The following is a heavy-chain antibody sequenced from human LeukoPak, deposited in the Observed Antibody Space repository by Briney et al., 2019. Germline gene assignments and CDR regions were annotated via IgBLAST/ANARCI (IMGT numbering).Heavy chain of an antibody. D-gene: IGHD1-26*01. CDR1: GFTFSSYW. V-gene: IGHV3-7*01. J-gene: IGHJ4*02. CDR3: ARVNSGSYPFDY. Sequence: QPGGSLRLSCAASGFTFSSYWMSWVRQAPGKGLEWVANIKQDGSEKYYVAAVKGRFTISRDNDKNSLYLQMNSLRAEDTAVYYCARVNSGSYPFDYWGQGTLVTVSS. CDR2: IKQDGSEK.